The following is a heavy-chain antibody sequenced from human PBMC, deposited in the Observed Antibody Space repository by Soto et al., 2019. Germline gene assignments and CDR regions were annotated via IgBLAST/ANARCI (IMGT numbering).Heavy chain of an antibody. D-gene: IGHD1-26*01. Sequence: QVQLVESGGGVVQPGRSLRLSCAASGFTFSSYAMHWVRQAPGKGLEWVAVISYDGSNKYYADSVKGRFTISRDNSKNTLYLQMNSLRAEDTAVYYCARDGLRIVGAKRNQGSQFDYWGQGTLVTVSS. CDR2: ISYDGSNK. V-gene: IGHV3-30-3*01. J-gene: IGHJ4*02. CDR3: ARDGLRIVGAKRNQGSQFDY. CDR1: GFTFSSYA.